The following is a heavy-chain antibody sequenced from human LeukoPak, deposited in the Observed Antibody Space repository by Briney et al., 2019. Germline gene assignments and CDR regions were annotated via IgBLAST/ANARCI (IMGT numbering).Heavy chain of an antibody. CDR1: GYTLTELS. CDR3: ATGLKYYYGSGDNY. D-gene: IGHD3-10*01. CDR2: FDLEDGET. Sequence: ASVKVSCKVSGYTLTELSMHWVRQAPGKGLEWMGGFDLEDGETIYAQKFQGRVTMTEDTSTDTAYMELSSLRSEDTAVYYCATGLKYYYGSGDNYWGQGTLVTVSS. V-gene: IGHV1-24*01. J-gene: IGHJ4*02.